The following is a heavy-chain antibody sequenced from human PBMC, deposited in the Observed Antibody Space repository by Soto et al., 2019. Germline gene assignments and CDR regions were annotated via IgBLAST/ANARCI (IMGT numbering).Heavy chain of an antibody. CDR3: ARDRGSYALVY. D-gene: IGHD1-26*01. CDR2: ISANNGNT. V-gene: IGHV1-18*01. Sequence: QVQLVQSGAEVKKPGASVKVSCKASGYTFTSYGISWVRQAPGQGLEWMGWISANNGNTNNAQKLQXRXSXAXXTSTSTGCMQLRSMRSDDTAVYYWARDRGSYALVYWGQGTLVTVSS. J-gene: IGHJ4*02. CDR1: GYTFTSYG.